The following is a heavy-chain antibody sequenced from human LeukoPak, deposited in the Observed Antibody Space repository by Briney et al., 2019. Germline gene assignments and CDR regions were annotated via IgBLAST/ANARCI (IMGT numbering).Heavy chain of an antibody. J-gene: IGHJ3*02. D-gene: IGHD5-24*01. CDR3: ARGAPGRDDGLDI. CDR1: GGSLSGFY. CDR2: ITHTGST. V-gene: IGHV4-34*01. Sequence: SETLSLTCTVFGGSLSGFYWTWIRQPPGRGLEWIGEITHTGSTNYNPSLMSRVTISVDTSKNQFSLNLSSVTAADTTVYYCARGAPGRDDGLDIWGQGTMVTVSS.